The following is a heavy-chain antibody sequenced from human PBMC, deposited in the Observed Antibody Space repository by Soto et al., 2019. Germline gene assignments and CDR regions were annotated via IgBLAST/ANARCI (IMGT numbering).Heavy chain of an antibody. Sequence: GGSLRLSCAASGFTFSSYGMHWVRQAPGKGLEWVAVISYDGSNKYYTDSVKGRFTISRDNSQNTLYLQMNSLRGEDTAVYYCARVTGSGTAEVGFDYWGQGTLVTVSS. CDR3: ARVTGSGTAEVGFDY. V-gene: IGHV3-30*03. D-gene: IGHD3-10*01. CDR2: ISYDGSNK. CDR1: GFTFSSYG. J-gene: IGHJ4*02.